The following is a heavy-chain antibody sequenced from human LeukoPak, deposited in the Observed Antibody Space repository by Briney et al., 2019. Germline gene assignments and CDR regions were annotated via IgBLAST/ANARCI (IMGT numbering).Heavy chain of an antibody. J-gene: IGHJ4*02. CDR3: VSDRDSSGYRFDD. Sequence: GGSLRLSCAASGFTFSNYAMSWVRQAPGKGLEWVSQISGSGGSIYYADSVKGRFTISRDNPQNTLYLQINSLRVEDTAVYYCVSDRDSSGYRFDDWGQGTLVPVSS. D-gene: IGHD3-22*01. CDR1: GFTFSNYA. V-gene: IGHV3-23*01. CDR2: ISGSGGSI.